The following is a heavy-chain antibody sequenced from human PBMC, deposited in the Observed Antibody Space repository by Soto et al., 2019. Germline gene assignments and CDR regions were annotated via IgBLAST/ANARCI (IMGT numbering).Heavy chain of an antibody. Sequence: QPGGSLRLSCAASGFTFSSYGMHWVRQAPGKGLEWVAVISYDGSNKYYADSVKGRFTISRDNSKNTLYLQMNSLRAEDTAVYYCAKAPKPSGWYSFDYWGQGTLVTVSS. CDR2: ISYDGSNK. V-gene: IGHV3-30*18. CDR1: GFTFSSYG. CDR3: AKAPKPSGWYSFDY. J-gene: IGHJ4*02. D-gene: IGHD6-19*01.